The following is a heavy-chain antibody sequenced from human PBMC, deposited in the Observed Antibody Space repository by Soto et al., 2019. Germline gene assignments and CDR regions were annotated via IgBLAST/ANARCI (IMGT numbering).Heavy chain of an antibody. CDR3: ARGGGYNWNYDDWFDP. CDR1: GYTFTGYY. Sequence: ASVKVSCKASGYTFTGYYMHWVRQAPGQGLEWMGWINPNSGGTNYAQKFQGWVTMTRDTSISTAYMELSRLRSDDTAVYYCARGGGYNWNYDDWFDPWGQGTLVTVSS. D-gene: IGHD1-7*01. CDR2: INPNSGGT. J-gene: IGHJ5*02. V-gene: IGHV1-2*04.